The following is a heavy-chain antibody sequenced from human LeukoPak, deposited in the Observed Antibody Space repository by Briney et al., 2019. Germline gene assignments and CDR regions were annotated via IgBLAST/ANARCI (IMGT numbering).Heavy chain of an antibody. CDR1: GFTFSSYD. V-gene: IGHV3-13*01. CDR3: ARARGGYYYYGMDV. Sequence: PGGSLRLPCAASGFTFSSYDMHWVRQATGKGLEWVSAIGTAGDTYYPGSVKGRFTISRENAKNSLYLQMNSLRAGDTAVYYCARARGGYYYYGMDVWGQGTTVTVSS. D-gene: IGHD3-10*01. J-gene: IGHJ6*02. CDR2: IGTAGDT.